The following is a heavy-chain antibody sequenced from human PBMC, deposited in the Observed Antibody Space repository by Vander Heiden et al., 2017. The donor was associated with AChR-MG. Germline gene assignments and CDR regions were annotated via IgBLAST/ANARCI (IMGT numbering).Heavy chain of an antibody. Sequence: QVQLVESGGGVVQPGRSLRLSCAASGFTFSSYGMHWVRQAPGKGLEWVAVISYDGSNKYYADSVKGRFTISRDNSKNTLYLQMNSLRAEDTAVYYCAKDLGSSWNDYWGQGTLVTVSS. V-gene: IGHV3-30*18. J-gene: IGHJ4*02. CDR1: GFTFSSYG. CDR3: AKDLGSSWNDY. D-gene: IGHD6-13*01. CDR2: ISYDGSNK.